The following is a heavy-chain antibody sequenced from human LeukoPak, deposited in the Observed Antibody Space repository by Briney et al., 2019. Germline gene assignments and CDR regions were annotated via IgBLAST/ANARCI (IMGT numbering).Heavy chain of an antibody. Sequence: SVKVSCKASGGTFSSYTISWVRQAHGPGLEWMGGIIPIFGTANYAQKFQGRVTITADESTSTAYMELSSLRSEDTAVYYCARDLGVVTAASDYWGQGTLVTVSS. V-gene: IGHV1-69*01. CDR3: ARDLGVVTAASDY. D-gene: IGHD2-21*02. CDR2: IIPIFGTA. CDR1: GGTFSSYT. J-gene: IGHJ4*02.